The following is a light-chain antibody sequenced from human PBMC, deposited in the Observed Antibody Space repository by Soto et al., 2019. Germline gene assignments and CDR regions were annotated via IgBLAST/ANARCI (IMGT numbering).Light chain of an antibody. J-gene: IGLJ3*02. CDR2: SNN. Sequence: QAVVTQPPSASGTPGQRVTISCSGSSSNIGSKTVNWHQQLPGTAPKILIYSNNQRPSGVPDRFSGSKSGTSASLAISGLQSEDEADYYCAAWDDSLNGWVFGGGTKLTVL. CDR3: AAWDDSLNGWV. V-gene: IGLV1-44*01. CDR1: SSNIGSKT.